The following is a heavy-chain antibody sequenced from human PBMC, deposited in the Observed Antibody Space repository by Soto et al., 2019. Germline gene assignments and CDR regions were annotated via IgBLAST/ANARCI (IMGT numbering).Heavy chain of an antibody. V-gene: IGHV3-21*01. J-gene: IGHJ6*02. CDR3: ARGDIVVVPAATPSYYGMDV. Sequence: GGSLRLSCAASGFTFSSYSMNWVRQAPGKGLEWVSSISSSSSYIYYADSVKGRFTIYRDNAKNSLYLQMNSLRAEDTAVYYCARGDIVVVPAATPSYYGMDVWGQGTTVTSP. CDR2: ISSSSSYI. CDR1: GFTFSSYS. D-gene: IGHD2-2*01.